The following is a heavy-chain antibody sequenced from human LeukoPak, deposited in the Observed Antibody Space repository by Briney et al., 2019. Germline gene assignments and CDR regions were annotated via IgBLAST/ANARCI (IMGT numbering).Heavy chain of an antibody. CDR2: ISSGGVNI. D-gene: IGHD1-26*01. Sequence: GGSLRLSCAVSGLAFSSYAMSWVRQAPGKGLEWVSSISSGGVNIYYADSVKGRFTTSRDNSKNTLFLQMNSLRVEDTAVYYCVGGARSNSFNPWGQGTLVTVSS. CDR1: GLAFSSYA. V-gene: IGHV3-23*01. J-gene: IGHJ5*02. CDR3: VGGARSNSFNP.